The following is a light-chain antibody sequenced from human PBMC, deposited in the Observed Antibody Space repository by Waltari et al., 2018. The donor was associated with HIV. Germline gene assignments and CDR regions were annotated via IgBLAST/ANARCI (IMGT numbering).Light chain of an antibody. CDR2: VDS. CDR3: HVWDSSSDVV. Sequence: SYVLTQPPSVSVAPGQTASITCGGNNIGIKAVHWYQQKSGQAPQVVVQVDSDRPSGIPERFSGSNSGNTATLTITRVEAGDEADYYCHVWDSSSDVVFGGGTKLTVL. J-gene: IGLJ3*02. CDR1: NIGIKA. V-gene: IGLV3-21*02.